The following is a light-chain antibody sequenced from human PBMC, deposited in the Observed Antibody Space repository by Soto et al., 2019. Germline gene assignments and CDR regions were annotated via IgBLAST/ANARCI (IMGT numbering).Light chain of an antibody. CDR3: QQYNSYSPPWT. Sequence: DINMTQSPSTLSASVGDRVTITCRASQSISSWLAWYQQKPGKAPKLLIYKASSLESGVPSRFSGSGSGTEFTLTISSLQPDDFATYYCQQYNSYSPPWTFGQGTKVEIK. J-gene: IGKJ1*01. CDR2: KAS. V-gene: IGKV1-5*03. CDR1: QSISSW.